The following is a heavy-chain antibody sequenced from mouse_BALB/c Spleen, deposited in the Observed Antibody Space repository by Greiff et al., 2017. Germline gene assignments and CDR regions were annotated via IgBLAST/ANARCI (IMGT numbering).Heavy chain of an antibody. Sequence: EVMLVESGGGLVKPGGSLKLSCAASGFTFSSYAMSWVRQTPEKRLEWVASISSGGSTYYPDTVTGRFTISRDNAKNTLYLEMSSLRSEDTAMYYCAREDGNSFAYWGQGTLVTVSA. V-gene: IGHV5-6-5*01. J-gene: IGHJ3*01. CDR2: ISSGGST. D-gene: IGHD2-1*01. CDR1: GFTFSSYA. CDR3: AREDGNSFAY.